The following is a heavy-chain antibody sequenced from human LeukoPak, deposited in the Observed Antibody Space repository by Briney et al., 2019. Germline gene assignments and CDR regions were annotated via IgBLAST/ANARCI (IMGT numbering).Heavy chain of an antibody. CDR3: ARELGIVGADTYYYYGMDV. CDR1: GFTFSSYW. Sequence: PGGSLRLSCAASGFTFSSYWMSWVRQAPGKGLEWVANIKQDGSEKYYVDSVKGRFTISRDNAKNSLYLQMNGLRAEDTAVYYCARELGIVGADTYYYYGMDVWGQGTTVTVSS. D-gene: IGHD1-26*01. CDR2: IKQDGSEK. J-gene: IGHJ6*02. V-gene: IGHV3-7*01.